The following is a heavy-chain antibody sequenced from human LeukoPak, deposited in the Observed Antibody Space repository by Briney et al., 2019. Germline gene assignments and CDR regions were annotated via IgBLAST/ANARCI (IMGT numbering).Heavy chain of an antibody. J-gene: IGHJ4*02. CDR2: TSSDLNVK. Sequence: GGSLRLSCAASGFTFRNYVIRWVRQAPGKGLEWVAVTSSDLNVKLYADSVKGRFTISRDNSRSTLYLQMNSLRPEDTAIYYCAREGYYGSGSPPSLYFDYWGQGTLVTVSS. CDR1: GFTFRNYV. V-gene: IGHV3-30-3*01. CDR3: AREGYYGSGSPPSLYFDY. D-gene: IGHD3-10*01.